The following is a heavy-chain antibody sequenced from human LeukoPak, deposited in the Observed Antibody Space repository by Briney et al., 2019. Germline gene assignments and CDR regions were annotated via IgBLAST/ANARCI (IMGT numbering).Heavy chain of an antibody. CDR1: GGSFSGYY. CDR2: SIHTGDT. V-gene: IGHV4-34*12. CDR3: ATSFDYGDPRGNYFDF. Sequence: PSETLSLTCAVYGGSFSGYYWSWIRQPPGKGLEWIGESIHTGDTDYNPSLKSRVTMSVDRSKNQFSLKLTSVTAADTAVYYCATSFDYGDPRGNYFDFWGQGILVTVSS. D-gene: IGHD4/OR15-4a*01. J-gene: IGHJ4*02.